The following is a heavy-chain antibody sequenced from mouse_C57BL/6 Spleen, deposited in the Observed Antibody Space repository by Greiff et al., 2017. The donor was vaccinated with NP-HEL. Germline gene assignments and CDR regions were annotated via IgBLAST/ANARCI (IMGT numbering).Heavy chain of an antibody. J-gene: IGHJ2*01. CDR3: TKNYGNFPYFDY. D-gene: IGHD2-1*01. CDR1: GYTFTSYW. V-gene: IGHV1-5*01. Sequence: VQLQQSGTVLARPGASVKMSCKTSGYTFTSYWMHWVKQRPGQGLEWIGAIYPGNSDTSYNQKFKGKAKLTAVTSASTAYMELSSLTNEDSAVYYCTKNYGNFPYFDYWGQGTTLTVSS. CDR2: IYPGNSDT.